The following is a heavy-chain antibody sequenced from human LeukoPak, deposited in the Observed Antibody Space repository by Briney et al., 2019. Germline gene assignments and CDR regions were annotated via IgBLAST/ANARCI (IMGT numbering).Heavy chain of an antibody. CDR2: IYSGGSI. J-gene: IGHJ4*02. D-gene: IGHD3-10*01. V-gene: IGHV3-66*04. CDR1: GFTFSSYA. Sequence: PGGSLRLSCSASGFTFSSYAMHWVRQAPGKGLEWVSVIYSGGSIYYADSLKDRFIVSRDNSKNTLYLQINSLRAEDTAVYYCARLPSGDYWGQGTLVTVSS. CDR3: ARLPSGDY.